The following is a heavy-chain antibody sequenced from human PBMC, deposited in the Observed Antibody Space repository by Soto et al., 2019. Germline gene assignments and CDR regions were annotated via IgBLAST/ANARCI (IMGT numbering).Heavy chain of an antibody. CDR3: ATGYFFDSTGYGPYFDY. CDR1: GYTFTTYY. CDR2: INPSDSST. Sequence: ASVKVSCKASGYTFTTYYMHWVRQAPGQGLEWMGIINPSDSSTNYAQKFQGRVTMTRDTSTSTVYMELSSLRSEDTAVYYCATGYFFDSTGYGPYFDYWGQGTLGHRLL. J-gene: IGHJ4*02. V-gene: IGHV1-46*01. D-gene: IGHD3-22*01.